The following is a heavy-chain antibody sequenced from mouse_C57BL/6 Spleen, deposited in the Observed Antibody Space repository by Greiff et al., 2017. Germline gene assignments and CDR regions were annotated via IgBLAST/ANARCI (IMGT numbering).Heavy chain of an antibody. V-gene: IGHV1-53*01. CDR3: ARSFYSNYEDYYAMDY. Sequence: QVQLQQPGTELVKPGASVKLSCKASGYTFTSYWMHWVKQRPGQGLEWIGNINPSNGGTNYNEKFKSKATLTVDKSSSTAYMQLSSLTSEDSAVYYCARSFYSNYEDYYAMDYWGQGTSGTVSS. CDR2: INPSNGGT. J-gene: IGHJ4*01. D-gene: IGHD2-5*01. CDR1: GYTFTSYW.